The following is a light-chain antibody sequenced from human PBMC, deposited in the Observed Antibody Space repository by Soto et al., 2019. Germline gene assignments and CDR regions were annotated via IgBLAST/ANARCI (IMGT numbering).Light chain of an antibody. CDR1: TSNIGRNF. Sequence: QSVLTQPPSASGTPGQRVTISCSGSTSNIGRNFVYWYRQLPGTAPKLLIYTNNQRPSGVPDRFSGSKSGTSASLAISGLRSEDEADYYCAAWDDSMSAGVFGGGTKLTVL. V-gene: IGLV1-47*01. J-gene: IGLJ3*02. CDR3: AAWDDSMSAGV. CDR2: TNN.